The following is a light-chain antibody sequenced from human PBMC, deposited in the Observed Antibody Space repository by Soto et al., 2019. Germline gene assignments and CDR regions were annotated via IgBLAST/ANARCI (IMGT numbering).Light chain of an antibody. CDR1: QSISNW. J-gene: IGKJ2*01. V-gene: IGKV1-5*01. CDR2: DAS. CDR3: QQYDSYPVT. Sequence: DIQMTQSPSTLSASVGDRVTITCRASQSISNWLAWYQQKPGKAPKFLIFDASNLASGVPSRFSGSGSGTSFTLAIGSLQPDDFATYYCQQYDSYPVTFGQGTKLEIK.